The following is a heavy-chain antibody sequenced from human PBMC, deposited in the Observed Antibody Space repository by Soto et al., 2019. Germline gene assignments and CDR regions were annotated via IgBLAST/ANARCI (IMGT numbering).Heavy chain of an antibody. CDR2: INHSGST. D-gene: IGHD3-9*01. CDR1: GGSFSGYY. Sequence: TLSLTCAVYGGSFSGYYWSWIRQPPGKGLEWIGEINHSGSTNYNPSLKSRVTISVDTSKNQFSLKLSSVTAADTAVYYCARGYYDILTGYSPLNYWGQGTLVTVSS. CDR3: ARGYYDILTGYSPLNY. J-gene: IGHJ4*02. V-gene: IGHV4-34*01.